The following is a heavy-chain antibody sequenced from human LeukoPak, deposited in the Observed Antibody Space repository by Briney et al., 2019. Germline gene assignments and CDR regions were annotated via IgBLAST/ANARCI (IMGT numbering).Heavy chain of an antibody. CDR3: AKEPREWELPDY. CDR1: GFTFSSYG. D-gene: IGHD1-26*01. CDR2: IRYDGSNK. V-gene: IGHV3-30*02. J-gene: IGHJ4*02. Sequence: PGGSLRLSCAASGFTFSSYGMHWVRQALGKGLEWVASIRYDGSNKYYADSVKGRFTISRDNSKNTLYVQMNSLRVEDTAVYYCAKEPREWELPDYWGQGTLVTVSS.